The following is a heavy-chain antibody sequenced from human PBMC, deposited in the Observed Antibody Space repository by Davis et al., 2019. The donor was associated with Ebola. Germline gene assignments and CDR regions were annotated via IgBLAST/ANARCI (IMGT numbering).Heavy chain of an antibody. D-gene: IGHD5-12*01. CDR3: ARHSGYYYFDS. CDR2: IKQDGSEK. J-gene: IGHJ4*02. V-gene: IGHV3-7*01. CDR1: GFTFSSYW. Sequence: GESLKISCAASGFTFSSYWMSWVRQAPGKGLEWVANIKQDGSEKYYVDSVKGRFTISRDNAKNSLYLQMNSLRAEDTAVYYCARHSGYYYFDSWGRGTLVTVSS.